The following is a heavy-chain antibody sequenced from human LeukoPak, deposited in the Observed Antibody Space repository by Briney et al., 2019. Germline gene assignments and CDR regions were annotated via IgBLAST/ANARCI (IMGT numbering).Heavy chain of an antibody. D-gene: IGHD2-2*01. CDR2: INHSGST. V-gene: IGHV4-34*01. CDR1: GGSFSGYY. CDR3: ARGCVVVEPAAILHTAWTYNWFDP. Sequence: SETLSLTCAVYGGSFSGYYWSWIRQPPGKGLEWIGEINHSGSTNYNPSLKSRVTISVDTSKNQFSLKLSSVTAADTAVYYCARGCVVVEPAAILHTAWTYNWFDPWGQGTLVTVSS. J-gene: IGHJ5*02.